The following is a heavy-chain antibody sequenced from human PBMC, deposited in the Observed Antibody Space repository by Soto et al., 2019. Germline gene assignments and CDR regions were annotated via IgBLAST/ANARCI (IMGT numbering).Heavy chain of an antibody. CDR2: IYYSGST. V-gene: IGHV4-39*01. Sequence: XTLSLPCTVSGGSLSSSGYDWGWIRQPPGKGVEWIWSIYYSGSTYYNPSLKRRVTISVDTSKNQFYLKLSSLTAADTAVYYCARHHYDFWSGYFRWFDPWGQGTLVTVS. CDR1: GGSLSSSGYD. CDR3: ARHHYDFWSGYFRWFDP. J-gene: IGHJ5*02. D-gene: IGHD3-3*01.